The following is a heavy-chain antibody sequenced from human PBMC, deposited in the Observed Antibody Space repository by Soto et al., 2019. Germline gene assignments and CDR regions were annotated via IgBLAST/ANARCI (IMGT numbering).Heavy chain of an antibody. J-gene: IGHJ4*02. CDR3: ARKWGTYSSASLDY. CDR2: MSYDGTNE. V-gene: IGHV3-30*03. D-gene: IGHD6-19*01. Sequence: GGSLRLSCAASGFTFSNAWMSWVRQAPGKGLEWVAAMSYDGTNEYYADSVKGRFTISRDNSKSTVYLQMNSLTPEDTALYYCARKWGTYSSASLDYWGLGTLVTVS. CDR1: GFTFSNAW.